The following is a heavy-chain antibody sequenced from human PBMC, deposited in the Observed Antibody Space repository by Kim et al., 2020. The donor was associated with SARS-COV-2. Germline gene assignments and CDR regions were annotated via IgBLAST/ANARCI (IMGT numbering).Heavy chain of an antibody. J-gene: IGHJ4*02. V-gene: IGHV1-2*04. Sequence: ASVKVSCKASGYTFTGYYMHWVRQAPGQGLEWMGWINPNSGGTNYAQKFQGWVTMTRDTSISTAYMELSRLRSDDTAVYYCARDPLHYGDYEEAPLYYFDYWGQGTLVTVSS. D-gene: IGHD4-17*01. CDR1: GYTFTGYY. CDR3: ARDPLHYGDYEEAPLYYFDY. CDR2: INPNSGGT.